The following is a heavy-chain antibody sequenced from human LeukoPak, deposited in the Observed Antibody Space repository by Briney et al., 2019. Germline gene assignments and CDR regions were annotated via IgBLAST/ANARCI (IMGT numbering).Heavy chain of an antibody. CDR2: ISVYNGNT. V-gene: IGHV1-18*01. J-gene: IGHJ4*02. CDR1: GYTFTSYA. CDR3: ARDHKLLWSYFDY. Sequence: ASVKVSCKASGYTFTSYAMNWVRQAPGQGLEWMGWISVYNGNTNYAQKLQGRVTMTTDTSTSTAYMELRSLRSDDTAVYYCARDHKLLWSYFDYWGQGTLVTVSS. D-gene: IGHD2-2*01.